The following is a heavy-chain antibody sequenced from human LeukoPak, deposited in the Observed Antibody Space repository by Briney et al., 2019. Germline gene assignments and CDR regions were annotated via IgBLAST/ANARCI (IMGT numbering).Heavy chain of an antibody. CDR2: INTDGKTT. CDR1: GFSFSNSW. J-gene: IGHJ4*02. V-gene: IGHV3-74*03. Sequence: GGSLRLSCAAAGFSFSNSWMHWVRQVPGKGLVWVSRINTDGKTTTYADSVKGRFTISRDNAKSTLYLEMNSLYAEDTAVYFCARDYPPDWGQGTLVAVAA. CDR3: ARDYPPD.